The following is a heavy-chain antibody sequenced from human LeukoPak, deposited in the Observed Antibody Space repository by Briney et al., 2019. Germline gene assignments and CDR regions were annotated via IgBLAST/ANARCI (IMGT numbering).Heavy chain of an antibody. CDR3: AKDAQRGFDYSNSLEN. J-gene: IGHJ4*02. V-gene: IGHV3-33*06. D-gene: IGHD4-11*01. Sequence: PGGSLRLSCAASKFTFSHYGMHWVRQAPGKGLEWVAVIWNDGSNQYYADSVKGRFTVSRDNSQNTLYLQINSLRPEDTAVYYCAKDAQRGFDYSNSLENWGQGILVTVSS. CDR1: KFTFSHYG. CDR2: IWNDGSNQ.